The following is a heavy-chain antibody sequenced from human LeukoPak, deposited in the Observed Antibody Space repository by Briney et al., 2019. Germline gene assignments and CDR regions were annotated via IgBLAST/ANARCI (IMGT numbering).Heavy chain of an antibody. D-gene: IGHD5-18*01. J-gene: IGHJ4*02. CDR1: VYTLTELS. Sequence: ASVKVSCKVSVYTLTELSMHWVRQAPGKGLEWMGGFDPEDGETIYAQKFQGRVTMTEDTSTDTAYMELSSLRSEDTAVYYCATGPGYSHGDFDYWGQGTLVTVSS. CDR2: FDPEDGET. V-gene: IGHV1-24*01. CDR3: ATGPGYSHGDFDY.